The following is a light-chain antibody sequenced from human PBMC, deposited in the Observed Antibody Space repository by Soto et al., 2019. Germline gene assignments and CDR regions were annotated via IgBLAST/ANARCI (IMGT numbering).Light chain of an antibody. Sequence: IVLTQSPGTLSLSPGERGTLSWRASQSVSTNLAWYQQKPGQAPRLRIFDASSRATGIPDRFSGSGAGTDFTLTISRLEPEDFAVYYCQQYGSSRTFGQGTKVDIK. CDR1: QSVSTN. CDR2: DAS. V-gene: IGKV3-20*01. CDR3: QQYGSSRT. J-gene: IGKJ1*01.